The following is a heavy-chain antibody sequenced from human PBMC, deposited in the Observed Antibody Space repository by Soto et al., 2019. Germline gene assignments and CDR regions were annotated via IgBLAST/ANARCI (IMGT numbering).Heavy chain of an antibody. CDR2: IRAKTNNYAT. Sequence: PGGSLRLSCAASGFTFSDSVIHWFRQASGKRLEWVGRIRAKTNNYATAYTASVKGRFSISRDDSKSMAYLQMSSLQTEDTAVYYCARHTDYYDSSGYWGWGLGTLVTVSS. D-gene: IGHD3-22*01. J-gene: IGHJ4*02. CDR1: GFTFSDSV. CDR3: ARHTDYYDSSGYWG. V-gene: IGHV3-73*01.